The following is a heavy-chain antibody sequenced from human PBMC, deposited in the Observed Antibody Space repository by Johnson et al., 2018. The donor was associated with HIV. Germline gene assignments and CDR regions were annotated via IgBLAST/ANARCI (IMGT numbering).Heavy chain of an antibody. J-gene: IGHJ3*02. CDR2: INWNGGST. CDR3: ARVWSGSYYSNAFDI. Sequence: VHLVESGGGLVQPGGSLRLSCAASGFTFSDHYMDWVRQAPGKGLEWVSGINWNGGSTGYADSVKGRFTISRDDAKNSLYLQMNSLRAEDTALYYCARVWSGSYYSNAFDIWGQGTMVTVSS. V-gene: IGHV3-20*04. D-gene: IGHD1-26*01. CDR1: GFTFSDHY.